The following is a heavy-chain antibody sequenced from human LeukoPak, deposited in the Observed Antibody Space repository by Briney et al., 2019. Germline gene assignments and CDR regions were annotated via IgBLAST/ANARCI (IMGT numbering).Heavy chain of an antibody. Sequence: SETLSLTCTVSGGSMNNYYWNWIRQPVGKGLEWIGHIYSSGSTNYNPSLKSRVTMSIDTSKNQFFLKLSSVTAADTAVYYCARRTDYWGQGTLVTVSS. CDR1: GGSMNNYY. V-gene: IGHV4-4*07. J-gene: IGHJ4*02. D-gene: IGHD1-14*01. CDR3: ARRTDY. CDR2: IYSSGST.